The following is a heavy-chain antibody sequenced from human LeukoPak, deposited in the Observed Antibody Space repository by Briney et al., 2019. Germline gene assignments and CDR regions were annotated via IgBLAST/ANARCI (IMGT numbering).Heavy chain of an antibody. J-gene: IGHJ6*04. Sequence: GGSLRLSCAASGFTFSSYWMSWVRQAPGNGLEWVANIKQDGSEKYYVDSVKGRFTISRDNAKNSLYLQMNSLRAEDTAVYCCARDRFDYGYYYYYGMDVWGKGTTVTVSS. D-gene: IGHD4-17*01. V-gene: IGHV3-7*03. CDR3: ARDRFDYGYYYYYGMDV. CDR2: IKQDGSEK. CDR1: GFTFSSYW.